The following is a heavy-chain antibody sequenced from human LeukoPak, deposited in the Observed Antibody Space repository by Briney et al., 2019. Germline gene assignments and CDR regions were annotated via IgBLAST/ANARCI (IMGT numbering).Heavy chain of an antibody. CDR2: ISDNSGRI. D-gene: IGHD3-22*01. CDR1: GFNFRTYA. CDR3: AREYDSSWPS. Sequence: GGSLRLSCAASGFNFRTYAMSWVRQAPGKGLEWVSAISDNSGRIYYADSVKDRFTISRDNSKGTLFMQMNSLRAEDTAVYYCAREYDSSWPSWGQGTLVTVSS. J-gene: IGHJ5*02. V-gene: IGHV3-23*01.